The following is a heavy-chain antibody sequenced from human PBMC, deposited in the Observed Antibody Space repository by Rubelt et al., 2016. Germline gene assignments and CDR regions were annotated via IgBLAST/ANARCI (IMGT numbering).Heavy chain of an antibody. CDR1: GGSISSSSYY. CDR2: NYYSGST. V-gene: IGHV4-39*01. D-gene: IGHD2-2*01. J-gene: IGHJ1*01. CDR3: APIVVVPASTTEYFQH. Sequence: QLQLQESGPGLVKPSETLSLTCTVSGGSISSSSYYWGWLRQPQGKGLGWIGRNYYSGSTYYNPSLRGWLPCSGEQSKNHVSLKVSFGPAADPAVYYRAPIVVVPASTTEYFQHWGQGTLVTVSS.